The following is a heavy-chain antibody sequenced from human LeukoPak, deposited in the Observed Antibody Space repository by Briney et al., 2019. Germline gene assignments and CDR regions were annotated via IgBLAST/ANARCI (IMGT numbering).Heavy chain of an antibody. D-gene: IGHD6-19*01. CDR1: GFTFSSYW. V-gene: IGHV3-23*01. J-gene: IGHJ4*02. CDR3: ARAPGPGIAVTRYYFDY. CDR2: ISGSGGST. Sequence: GGSLRLSCVASGFTFSSYWMSWVRQAPGKGLEWVSAISGSGGSTYYAGSVKGRFTISRDNSKNTLYLQMDSLRAEDTAVYFCARAPGPGIAVTRYYFDYWGQGTLVTVSS.